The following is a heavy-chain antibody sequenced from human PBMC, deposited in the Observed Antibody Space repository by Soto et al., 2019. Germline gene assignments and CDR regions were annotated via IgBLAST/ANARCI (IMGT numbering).Heavy chain of an antibody. V-gene: IGHV4-4*02. D-gene: IGHD2-8*01. J-gene: IGHJ6*02. CDR1: GGSISSSNW. CDR3: AVLGGKGDYYGMDV. CDR2: IYHSGST. Sequence: SETLSLTCAVSGGSISSSNWWSWVRPPPGKGLEWIGEIYHSGSTNYNPSLKSRVTISVDKSKNQSSLKLSSVTAADTAVYYCAVLGGKGDYYGMDVWGQGTTVTVSS.